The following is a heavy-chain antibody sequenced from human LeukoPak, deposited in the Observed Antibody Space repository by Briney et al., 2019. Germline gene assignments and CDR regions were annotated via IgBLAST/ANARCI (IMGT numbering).Heavy chain of an antibody. V-gene: IGHV1-46*01. CDR2: INPSGGST. CDR1: GYTFTSYY. Sequence: GASVTVSCKASGYTFTSYYMHWVRQAPGQGLEWMGIINPSGGSTSYAQKFQGRVTMTRDTSTSTVYMELSSLRSEDTAVYYCARESPLLHDAFDIWGQGTMVTVSS. CDR3: ARESPLLHDAFDI. D-gene: IGHD2-15*01. J-gene: IGHJ3*02.